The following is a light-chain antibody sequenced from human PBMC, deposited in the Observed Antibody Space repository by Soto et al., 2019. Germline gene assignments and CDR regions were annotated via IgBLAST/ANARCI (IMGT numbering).Light chain of an antibody. CDR3: QQYNNWPPIT. V-gene: IGKV3-15*01. J-gene: IGKJ5*01. Sequence: EIVLTQSPGTLSLSPGERATLSCRASQSVPRSYLAWYQQKPGQAPRLLIYGASTRATGIPARFSGSGSETEFTLTISSLQSEDFAVYYCQQYNNWPPITFGQGTRLEIK. CDR2: GAS. CDR1: QSVPRSY.